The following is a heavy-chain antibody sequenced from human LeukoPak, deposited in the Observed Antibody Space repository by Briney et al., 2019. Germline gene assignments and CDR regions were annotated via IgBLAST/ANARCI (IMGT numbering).Heavy chain of an antibody. CDR1: GYSFTSYW. CDR2: IYPGDSDT. J-gene: IGHJ4*02. Sequence: GESLKISCKGSGYSFTSYWIGWVRQMPGKGLEWMGIIYPGDSDTRYSPSFQGQVTISADKSISTAYLQWSSLKASDTAMYYCARHGAVSVTSRGDFDYWGQGTLVTVSS. D-gene: IGHD6-19*01. CDR3: ARHGAVSVTSRGDFDY. V-gene: IGHV5-51*01.